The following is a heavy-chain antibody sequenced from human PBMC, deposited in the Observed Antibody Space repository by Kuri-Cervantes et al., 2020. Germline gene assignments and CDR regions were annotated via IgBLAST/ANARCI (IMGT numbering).Heavy chain of an antibody. CDR3: ARDRMGYYYYGMDV. Sequence: GESLKISCAASGFTFSSYWMHWVRQAPGKGLVWVSRVSGDGSSTSYADSVKGRYTISRDNAKNSLYLQMNSLRAEDTAVYYCARDRMGYYYYGMDVWGQGTTVTVSS. CDR1: GFTFSSYW. D-gene: IGHD2-15*01. J-gene: IGHJ6*02. CDR2: VSGDGSST. V-gene: IGHV3-74*01.